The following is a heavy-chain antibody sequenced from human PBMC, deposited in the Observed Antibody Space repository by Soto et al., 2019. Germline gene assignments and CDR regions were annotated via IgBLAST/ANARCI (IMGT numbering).Heavy chain of an antibody. CDR1: GYTFTSYG. V-gene: IGHV1-18*01. D-gene: IGHD4-17*01. Sequence: QVQLVQSGAEVKKPGASVKVSCKASGYTFTSYGISWVRQAPGQGLEWMGWISVYNGNTNYAQNLQGRVTMTTDTTTSTAYIELSSMRSDDTAVYYCARDLDCGDYGNFDYWGQGTLVTVSS. J-gene: IGHJ4*02. CDR3: ARDLDCGDYGNFDY. CDR2: ISVYNGNT.